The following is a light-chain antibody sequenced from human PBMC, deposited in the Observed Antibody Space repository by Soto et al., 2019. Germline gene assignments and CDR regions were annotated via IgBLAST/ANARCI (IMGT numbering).Light chain of an antibody. Sequence: EIVLTQSPGTLSLSPGERATLSCRASQSGSSSYLAWYQQKPGQAPRLLIYGASSRDTGIPDRFSGSGSGTDFTLTISRLEPEDYAVYYGHQYDSSPLTFGGGTKVEIK. J-gene: IGKJ4*01. CDR2: GAS. V-gene: IGKV3-20*01. CDR3: HQYDSSPLT. CDR1: QSGSSSY.